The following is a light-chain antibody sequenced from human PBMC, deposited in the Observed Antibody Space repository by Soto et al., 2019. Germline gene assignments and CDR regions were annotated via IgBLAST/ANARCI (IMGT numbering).Light chain of an antibody. Sequence: SALTQPPSASGTPGQRITISCSGSSSNIGSHTVNWHQQVPGTAPKLLIYSNNERPSGVPDRFSGSKSGTSASLAISGLQSGDEADYYCAAWDDSLNGVIFGGGTKLTVL. CDR1: SSNIGSHT. CDR2: SNN. V-gene: IGLV1-44*01. J-gene: IGLJ2*01. CDR3: AAWDDSLNGVI.